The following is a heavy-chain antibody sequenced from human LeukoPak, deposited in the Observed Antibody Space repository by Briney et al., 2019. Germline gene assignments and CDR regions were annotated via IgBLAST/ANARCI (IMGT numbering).Heavy chain of an antibody. CDR3: ASGRGYSYGYYY. V-gene: IGHV4-39*07. Sequence: PSETLSLTCTVSGGSISSSNYYWAWVRQPPGKGLEWIATIYYSGATQYNPSLKSRVTISVGTSKNQFSLKLSSVTAADTAVYYCASGRGYSYGYYYWGQGTLVTVSS. J-gene: IGHJ4*02. D-gene: IGHD5-18*01. CDR1: GGSISSSNYY. CDR2: IYYSGAT.